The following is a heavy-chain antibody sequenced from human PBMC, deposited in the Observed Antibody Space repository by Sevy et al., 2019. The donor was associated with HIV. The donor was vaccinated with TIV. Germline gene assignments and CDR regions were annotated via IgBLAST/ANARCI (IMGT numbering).Heavy chain of an antibody. J-gene: IGHJ4*02. CDR3: AKGQSSQNRPPPPPDY. V-gene: IGHV3-43D*04. CDR2: ISWDGGST. CDR1: GFTFDDYA. Sequence: GGSLRLSCAASGFTFDDYAMHWVRQAPGKGLEWVSLISWDGGSTYYADSVKGRFTISRDNSKNSLYLQMNSLRAEDTALYYCAKGQSSQNRPPPPPDYWGQGTLVTVSS. D-gene: IGHD6-13*01.